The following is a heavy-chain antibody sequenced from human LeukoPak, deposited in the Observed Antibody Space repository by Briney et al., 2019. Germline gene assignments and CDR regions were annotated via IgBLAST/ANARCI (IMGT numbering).Heavy chain of an antibody. Sequence: PSETLSLTCAVYGGSFSGYYWSWIRQPPGKGLEWIGEINHSGSTNYNPSLKSRVTISVDTSKNQFSLKLSSVTAADTAVYYCARGAGYCSSASCYTEGIDYWGQGTLVTVSS. CDR2: INHSGST. J-gene: IGHJ4*02. CDR3: ARGAGYCSSASCYTEGIDY. D-gene: IGHD2-2*02. CDR1: GGSFSGYY. V-gene: IGHV4-34*01.